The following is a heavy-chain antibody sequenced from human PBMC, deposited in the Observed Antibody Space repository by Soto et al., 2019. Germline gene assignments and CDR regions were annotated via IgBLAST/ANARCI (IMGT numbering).Heavy chain of an antibody. Sequence: GGSLRLSCAASGFSFGDYAMHWVRQAPGKGLEWVSGISWKSASIGYADSVKGRFTISRDNAKNSLYLQMNSLSAEDTALYHCAKSRGGTANGLDVWGQGTAVTVSS. D-gene: IGHD2-15*01. CDR1: GFSFGDYA. V-gene: IGHV3-9*01. J-gene: IGHJ6*02. CDR2: ISWKSASI. CDR3: AKSRGGTANGLDV.